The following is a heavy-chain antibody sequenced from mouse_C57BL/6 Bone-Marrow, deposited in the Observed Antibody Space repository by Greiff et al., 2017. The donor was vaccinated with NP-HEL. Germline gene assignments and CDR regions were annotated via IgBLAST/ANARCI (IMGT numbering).Heavy chain of an antibody. CDR1: GFTFSSYG. V-gene: IGHV5-6*01. CDR3: ARHDGYYGFAY. Sequence: VQLQQSGGDLVKPGGSLKLSCAASGFTFSSYGMSWVRQTPDKRLEWVATISSGGSYTYYPDSVKGRFTISRDNAKNTLYLQMSSLKSEDTAMYYCARHDGYYGFAYWGQGTLVTVSA. CDR2: ISSGGSYT. D-gene: IGHD2-3*01. J-gene: IGHJ3*01.